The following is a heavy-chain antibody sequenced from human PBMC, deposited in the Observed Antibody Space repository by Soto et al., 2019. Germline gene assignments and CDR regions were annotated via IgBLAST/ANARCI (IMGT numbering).Heavy chain of an antibody. Sequence: QPQLVQSGAELKKPGSSVKVSCKASGGTFSSNAISWVRQAPGQGLEWLGGIIPIYDTSNYAEKFQGRVTISADRSTSTPYRELRSLRSEDTAVYYCERGAVMSVIPPRYTTDVWGQGTTVTVSS. V-gene: IGHV1-69*06. D-gene: IGHD2-8*02. CDR3: ERGAVMSVIPPRYTTDV. J-gene: IGHJ6*02. CDR1: GGTFSSNA. CDR2: IIPIYDTS.